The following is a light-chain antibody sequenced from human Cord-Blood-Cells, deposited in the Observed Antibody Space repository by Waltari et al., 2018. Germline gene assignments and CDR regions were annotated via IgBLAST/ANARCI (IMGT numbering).Light chain of an antibody. J-gene: IGLJ3*02. V-gene: IGLV2-23*01. CDR1: SSDVWSFDL. CDR2: EGS. Sequence: SALTQPASVSGSPGQSIPISCTGTSSDVWSFDLVSWYQQHPGKAPKLMIYEGSKRPSGVSNRFSGSKSGNTASLTISGLQAEDEADYYCCSYAGSSTWVFGGGTKLTVL. CDR3: CSYAGSSTWV.